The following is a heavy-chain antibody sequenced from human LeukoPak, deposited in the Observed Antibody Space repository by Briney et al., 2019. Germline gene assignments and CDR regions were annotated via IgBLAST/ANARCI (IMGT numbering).Heavy chain of an antibody. Sequence: GRSLRLSCAASGFTFSSYAMHWVRQAPGKGLEWVAVISYDGSNKYYADSVKGRFTISRDNSKNTLYLQMNSLRAEDTAVYYCARDTDDFWSGYYLFDYWGQGTLVTVSS. CDR1: GFTFSSYA. CDR3: ARDTDDFWSGYYLFDY. CDR2: ISYDGSNK. D-gene: IGHD3-3*01. V-gene: IGHV3-30-3*01. J-gene: IGHJ4*02.